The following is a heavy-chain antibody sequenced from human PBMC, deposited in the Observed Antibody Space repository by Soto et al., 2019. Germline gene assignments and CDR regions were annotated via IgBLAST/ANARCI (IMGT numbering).Heavy chain of an antibody. CDR3: ARADVSYCSDGTCYSASFDF. J-gene: IGHJ4*02. CDR2: IYDGGST. CDR1: GGSISSRSYF. D-gene: IGHD2-15*01. Sequence: SETLSLTCTVSGGSISSRSYFWGWIRQPPGKGLEWIGTIYDGGSTYYSPSLKSRVTISVDTSKNQFSLKLSSVTAADTAVYYCARADVSYCSDGTCYSASFDFWGQATLVTVSS. V-gene: IGHV4-39*01.